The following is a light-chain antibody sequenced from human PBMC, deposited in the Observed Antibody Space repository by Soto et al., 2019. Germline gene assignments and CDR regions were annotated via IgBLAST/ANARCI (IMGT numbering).Light chain of an antibody. Sequence: IQMTQSPSALSATVGDRVTITCRASQSISSWLAWYQQKPGKAPKLLIYDASSLESGVPSRFSGSGSGTEFTLTISSLQPDDFATNYCQQYNSYWTFGQGTKV. CDR2: DAS. CDR1: QSISSW. V-gene: IGKV1-5*01. CDR3: QQYNSYWT. J-gene: IGKJ1*01.